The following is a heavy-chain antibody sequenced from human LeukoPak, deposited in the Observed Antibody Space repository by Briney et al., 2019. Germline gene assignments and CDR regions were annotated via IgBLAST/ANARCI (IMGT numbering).Heavy chain of an antibody. CDR1: GFTFSNYA. Sequence: PGGSLRLSCAASGFTFSNYAMNWVRQAPGKWLEWVAGISDRGVNSFHADCVKGRFTISRDNSKNTLFLQMNSLSAEDTAVYYCAKDSANYGSGKVYDNPIDYWGQGTLVTVSS. CDR2: ISDRGVNS. CDR3: AKDSANYGSGKVYDNPIDY. D-gene: IGHD3-10*01. J-gene: IGHJ4*02. V-gene: IGHV3-23*01.